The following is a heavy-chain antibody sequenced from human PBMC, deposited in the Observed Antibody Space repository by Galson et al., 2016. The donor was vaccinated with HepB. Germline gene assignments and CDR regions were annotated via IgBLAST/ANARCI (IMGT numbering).Heavy chain of an antibody. J-gene: IGHJ4*02. V-gene: IGHV3-7*04. CDR1: GFTFSNFW. Sequence: SLRLSCAASGFTFSNFWMNWFRQAPGQGLAWVANIKGDGSEVYYVDSVKGRFTISRDNAENSLFLQMNSLRAEDTAVYFCARAQRIPERRAAYFDYWGQGALVTVSS. CDR2: IKGDGSEV. D-gene: IGHD1-14*01. CDR3: ARAQRIPERRAAYFDY.